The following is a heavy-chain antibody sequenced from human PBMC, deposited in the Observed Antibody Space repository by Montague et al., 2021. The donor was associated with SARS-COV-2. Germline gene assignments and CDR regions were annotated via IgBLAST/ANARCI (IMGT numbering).Heavy chain of an antibody. Sequence: SLRLSCAASGFTFGSYEMNWFRQAPGKGPEWVSYISSSGSPIYYADSVKGRFTISRDNAKISLYLQMNSLRAEDTAIYYCAREYGIAVAGTFIDCWGQGTLVTVSS. CDR3: AREYGIAVAGTFIDC. V-gene: IGHV3-48*03. CDR2: ISSSGSPI. CDR1: GFTFGSYE. J-gene: IGHJ4*02. D-gene: IGHD6-19*01.